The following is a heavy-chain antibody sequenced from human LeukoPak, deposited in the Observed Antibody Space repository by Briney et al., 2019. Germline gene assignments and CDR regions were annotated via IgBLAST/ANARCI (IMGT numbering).Heavy chain of an antibody. CDR2: INHSGST. V-gene: IGHV4-34*01. J-gene: IGHJ4*02. CDR3: AGTTRELDY. D-gene: IGHD2/OR15-2a*01. CDR1: GGSFSGYY. Sequence: SETLSLTCAVYGGSFSGYYWSWIRQPPGKGLEWIGEINHSGSTNYNPSLKSRVTISVDTSKNQFSLKLSSVTAADTAVYYCAGTTRELDYWGQGTLVTVSS.